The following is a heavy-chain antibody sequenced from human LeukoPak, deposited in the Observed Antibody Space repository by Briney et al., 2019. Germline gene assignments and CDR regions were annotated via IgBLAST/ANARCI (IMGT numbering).Heavy chain of an antibody. CDR1: GYTFTGYY. D-gene: IGHD1-26*01. Sequence: AASVKVSCKASGYTFTGYYMHWVRQAPGQGLEWMGWINPNSGGTNYAQKFQGRVTMTRDTSISTAYMELSRLRSDDTAVYYCARDPPSGSYFDYWGQGTLVTVSS. V-gene: IGHV1-2*02. CDR2: INPNSGGT. CDR3: ARDPPSGSYFDY. J-gene: IGHJ4*02.